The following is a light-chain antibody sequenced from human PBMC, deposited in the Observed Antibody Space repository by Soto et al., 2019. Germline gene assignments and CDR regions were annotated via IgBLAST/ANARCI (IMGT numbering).Light chain of an antibody. CDR2: GAS. V-gene: IGKV3-20*01. CDR1: QSVTSNY. J-gene: IGKJ1*01. CDR3: QHYVTSLTT. Sequence: EIVLTHPPVTLYLSPGETATLYCDASQSVTSNYLAWYQQKPGQAPRLLIFGASIRATGIPDRFIGSGSGTDFTLTISRLEPEDFAVYYCQHYVTSLTTFGQGTKVDI.